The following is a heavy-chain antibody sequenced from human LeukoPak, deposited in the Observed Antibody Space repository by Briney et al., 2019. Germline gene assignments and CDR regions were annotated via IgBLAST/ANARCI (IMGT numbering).Heavy chain of an antibody. Sequence: SQTLSLTCAISGDSVSSNSAAWNWIRQSPSRGLEWLGRTYYRSKWYNDYAVSVKSRITINPDTSKNQFSLQLNSVTPEDTAVYYCARDPSPEWLGAPYYYYGMDVWGQGTTVTVSS. CDR2: TYYRSKWYN. V-gene: IGHV6-1*01. CDR3: ARDPSPEWLGAPYYYYGMDV. CDR1: GDSVSSNSAA. D-gene: IGHD6-19*01. J-gene: IGHJ6*02.